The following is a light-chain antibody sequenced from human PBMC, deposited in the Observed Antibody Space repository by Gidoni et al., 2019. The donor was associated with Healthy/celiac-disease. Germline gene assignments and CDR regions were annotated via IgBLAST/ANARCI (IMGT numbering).Light chain of an antibody. J-gene: IGKJ3*01. Sequence: EIVLTQSPATLSLSPGERATLDCRASQSVSSYLAWYQQKPGQAPRLLIYDASNRATGIPARFSGSGSGTDVTLTISSLEPEDFAVYYCQQRSNWPPIFTFGPGTKVDIK. CDR2: DAS. V-gene: IGKV3-11*01. CDR3: QQRSNWPPIFT. CDR1: QSVSSY.